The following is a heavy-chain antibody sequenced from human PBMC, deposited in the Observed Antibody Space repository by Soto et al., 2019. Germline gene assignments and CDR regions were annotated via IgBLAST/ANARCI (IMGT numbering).Heavy chain of an antibody. D-gene: IGHD2-21*01. CDR1: GFSISSNY. CDR3: ARMPPSAIQGWAFGMDV. CDR2: TFSGGNT. J-gene: IGHJ6*02. Sequence: ELQLVETGGGLIQTGGSLRLSCAASGFSISSNYIAWVRQPPGKGLEWVSTTFSGGNTEYAASVKGRCSISRDNYKNTLYLQMDNLRVEDTAVYYCARMPPSAIQGWAFGMDVGGQGTTVSVSS. V-gene: IGHV3-53*02.